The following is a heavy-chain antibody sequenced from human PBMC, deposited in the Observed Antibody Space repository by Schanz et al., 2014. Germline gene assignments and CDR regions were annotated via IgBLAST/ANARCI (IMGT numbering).Heavy chain of an antibody. CDR2: IQYDGSKA. CDR1: GFSFSTYG. J-gene: IGHJ5*02. D-gene: IGHD3-10*02. Sequence: QVRLMESGGGVVRPGGSLRLSCAASGFSFSTYGMHWVRQAPGKGLECVAVIQYDGSKAGYRDSAKGRFTISRDNSRNMLYLHMTSLRVEDTAIYYCAKVGLQWDVRGGHVSWGQGTLVTVSS. CDR3: AKVGLQWDVRGGHVS. V-gene: IGHV3-30*02.